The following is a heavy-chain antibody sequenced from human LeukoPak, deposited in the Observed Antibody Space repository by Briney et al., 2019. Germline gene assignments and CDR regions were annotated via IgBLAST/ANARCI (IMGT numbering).Heavy chain of an antibody. V-gene: IGHV3-15*01. CDR2: IKSKTDGGTT. Sequence: GGSLRLSCAASGFTFSDAWMTWVRQAPGKGLEWVGRIKSKTDGGTTDYAAPAKGRFTISRDDSKNTLYLQMNSLKTEDTAVYYCAREGQWLVRRGFDYWGQGTLVTVSS. J-gene: IGHJ4*02. D-gene: IGHD6-19*01. CDR1: GFTFSDAW. CDR3: AREGQWLVRRGFDY.